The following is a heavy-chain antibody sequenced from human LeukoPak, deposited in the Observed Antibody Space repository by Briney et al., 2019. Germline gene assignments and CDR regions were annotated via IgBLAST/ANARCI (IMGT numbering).Heavy chain of an antibody. CDR3: ARSGYGSGSTGRLDY. CDR2: IKQDGSEK. Sequence: PGGSLRLSCAASGFTFSSYWMSWVRQAPGKGLEWVANIKQDGSEKYYVDSVKGRFTISRDNAKNSLYLQMNSLRAEDTAVYYCARSGYGSGSTGRLDYWGQGALVTVSS. D-gene: IGHD3-10*01. J-gene: IGHJ4*02. V-gene: IGHV3-7*03. CDR1: GFTFSSYW.